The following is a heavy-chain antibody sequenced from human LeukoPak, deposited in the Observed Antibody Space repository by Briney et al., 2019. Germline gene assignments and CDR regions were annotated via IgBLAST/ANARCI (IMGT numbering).Heavy chain of an antibody. CDR2: IRSKTNNYAT. CDR1: GFTPSGSV. J-gene: IGHJ5*02. V-gene: IGHV3-73*01. CDR3: SGRDDGSPYNWFDP. Sequence: GGSLRLSCAASGFTPSGSVIHWVRHAPGTRLEWGGRIRSKTNNYATAHAASVKGRFTISRDDSKNTAFLQMNSLKTEDTAVYYCSGRDDGSPYNWFDPWGQGTLVTVSS. D-gene: IGHD3-22*01.